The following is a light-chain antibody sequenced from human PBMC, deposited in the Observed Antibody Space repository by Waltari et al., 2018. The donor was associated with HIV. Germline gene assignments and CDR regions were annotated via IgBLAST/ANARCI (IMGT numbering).Light chain of an antibody. CDR3: QHCGDASNT. V-gene: IGKV3-20*01. J-gene: IGKJ2*01. CDR2: GAS. Sequence: EIVLTKSPCTLSLSPGERATLSCRASQIIGNAYLAWYQQKPGQAPRLLISGASSRANGVPDRFSGSGSETDFPRTISRLEPEDFAVYYCQHCGDASNTFGQGTKLEV. CDR1: QIIGNAY.